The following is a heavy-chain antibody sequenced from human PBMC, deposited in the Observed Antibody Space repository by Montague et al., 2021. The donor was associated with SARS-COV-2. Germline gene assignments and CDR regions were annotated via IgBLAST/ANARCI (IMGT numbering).Heavy chain of an antibody. CDR2: ISDSGST. CDR1: GGSISSYHHY. J-gene: IGHJ4*02. CDR3: ARHYSATLPAVY. Sequence: SETLSLTCTVSGGSISSYHHYWGWIRQPPGKGLEWIGYISDSGSTNYNPSLTSRVTMSVDTSKNQFSLKVNSVTAADTAVYYCARHYSATLPAVYWGQGTLVTVSS. V-gene: IGHV4-59*08. D-gene: IGHD2-15*01.